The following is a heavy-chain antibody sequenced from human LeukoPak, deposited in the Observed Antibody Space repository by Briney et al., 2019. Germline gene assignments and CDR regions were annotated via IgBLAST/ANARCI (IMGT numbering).Heavy chain of an antibody. Sequence: GGSLRLSCAASGFTFSSYGMHWVRQAPGKGLEWVAVIWYDGSNKYYADSVKGRFTISRDNSKNTLYLQMNSLRAEDTAVYYCAKEVAKGGAFDIWGQGTMVTVSS. CDR1: GFTFSSYG. CDR3: AKEVAKGGAFDI. V-gene: IGHV3-33*06. D-gene: IGHD5-12*01. J-gene: IGHJ3*02. CDR2: IWYDGSNK.